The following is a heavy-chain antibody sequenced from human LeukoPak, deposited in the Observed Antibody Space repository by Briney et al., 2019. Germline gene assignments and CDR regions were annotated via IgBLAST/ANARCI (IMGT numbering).Heavy chain of an antibody. J-gene: IGHJ6*03. CDR1: GASISSHY. D-gene: IGHD3-10*01. CDR2: IYYSVST. CDR3: ARAVGSGSFQTYYYYMDV. V-gene: IGHV4-59*11. Sequence: SETLSLTCSVSGASISSHYWSWIRQPPGKGLEWIGYIYYSVSTNYNPSLKSRVTMSVDTSKNQFSLKLSSVTAADTAVYYCARAVGSGSFQTYYYYMDVWGKGTTVTISS.